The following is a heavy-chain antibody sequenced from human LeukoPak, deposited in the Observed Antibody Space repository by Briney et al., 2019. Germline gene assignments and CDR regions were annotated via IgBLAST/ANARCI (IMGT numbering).Heavy chain of an antibody. CDR1: GFTFSSYD. V-gene: IGHV3-13*01. CDR2: IGTAGDT. CDR3: ARVVYDSSGLYYFDY. J-gene: IGHJ4*02. D-gene: IGHD3-22*01. Sequence: GGSLRLSCAASGFTFSSYDMHWVRQATGKGLEWVSAIGTAGDTYYPGSVKGRFTISRENAKNSLYLQMNSLRAGDTAVYYCARVVYDSSGLYYFDYWGQGTLVTVSS.